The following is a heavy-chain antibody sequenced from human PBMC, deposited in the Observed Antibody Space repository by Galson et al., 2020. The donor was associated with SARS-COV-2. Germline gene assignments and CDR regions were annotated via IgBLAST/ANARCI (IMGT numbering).Heavy chain of an antibody. Sequence: ASVKVSCKASGYTFTGYYMHWVRQAPGQGLEWMGWINPNSGGTNYAQKFQGRVTMTRDTSISTAYMELSRLRSDDTAVCYCARESTTFCYGMDVWGQGTTVTVSS. CDR3: ARESTTFCYGMDV. CDR2: INPNSGGT. D-gene: IGHD4-17*01. V-gene: IGHV1-2*02. CDR1: GYTFTGYY. J-gene: IGHJ6*02.